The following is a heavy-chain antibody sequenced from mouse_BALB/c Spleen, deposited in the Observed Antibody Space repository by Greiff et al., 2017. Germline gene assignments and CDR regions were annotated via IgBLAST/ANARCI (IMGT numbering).Heavy chain of an antibody. Sequence: VKLMESGAELAKPGASVKMSCKASGYTFTSYWMHWVKQRPGQGLEWIGYINPSTGYTEYNQKFKDKATLTADKSSSTAYMQLSSLTSEDSAVYYCARWYYGSSPFAYWGQGTLVTVSA. CDR1: GYTFTSYW. V-gene: IGHV1-7*01. J-gene: IGHJ3*01. CDR3: ARWYYGSSPFAY. CDR2: INPSTGYT. D-gene: IGHD1-1*01.